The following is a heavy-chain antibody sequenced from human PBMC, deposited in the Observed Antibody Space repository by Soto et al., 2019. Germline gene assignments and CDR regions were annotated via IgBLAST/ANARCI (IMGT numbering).Heavy chain of an antibody. CDR2: INPNSGGT. J-gene: IGHJ4*02. V-gene: IGHV1-2*04. CDR1: GYTFTGYY. CDR3: VRGGVRRTYKAVDYDILTGEGFVDY. Sequence: ASVKVSCKASGYTFTGYYMHWVRQAPGQGLEWMGWINPNSGGTNYAQKFQGWVTMTRDTSISTAYMELSRLGSDDTAVYYCVRGGVRRTYKAVDYDILTGEGFVDYWGQGTLVTVSS. D-gene: IGHD3-9*01.